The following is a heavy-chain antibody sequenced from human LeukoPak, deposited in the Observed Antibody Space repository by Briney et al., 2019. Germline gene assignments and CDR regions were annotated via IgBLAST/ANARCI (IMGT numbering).Heavy chain of an antibody. V-gene: IGHV1-18*01. D-gene: IGHD1-26*01. J-gene: IGHJ4*02. CDR1: GYVFSSFG. CDR2: SGAYIGNT. CDR3: ARGVRGSQKLDY. Sequence: ASXKVSCKASGYVFSSFGVCWVRQAPGQGLEWMGWSGAYIGNTNYAQKFQGRLTMTTDASMSIAYMELRSLRSDDTAVYYCARGVRGSQKLDYWGQGTLVTVSS.